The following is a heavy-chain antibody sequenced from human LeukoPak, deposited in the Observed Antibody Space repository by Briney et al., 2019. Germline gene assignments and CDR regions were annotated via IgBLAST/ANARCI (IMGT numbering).Heavy chain of an antibody. CDR2: INPNSGNT. J-gene: IGHJ6*03. CDR3: ARGESSSWYEVSTYYYMDV. Sequence: ASVKVSCKASGYTFTGYYMHWVRQAPGQGLEWMGWINPNSGNTGYAQKFQGRVTMTRNTSISTAYMELSSLRSEDTAVYYCARGESSSWYEVSTYYYMDVWGKGTTVTISS. CDR1: GYTFTGYY. D-gene: IGHD6-13*01. V-gene: IGHV1-8*02.